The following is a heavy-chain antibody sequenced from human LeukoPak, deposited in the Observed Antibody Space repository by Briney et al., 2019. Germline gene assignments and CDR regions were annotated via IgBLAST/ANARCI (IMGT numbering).Heavy chain of an antibody. Sequence: SETLSLTCTVSGGSISSYYWSWIRQPPGKGLEWIGYIYYSGSTNYNPSLKSRVTISVDTSKNQFSLKLSSVTAADTAVYYCARQIYSSGWWGAWYFDLWGRGTLVTVSS. J-gene: IGHJ2*01. V-gene: IGHV4-59*08. CDR2: IYYSGST. CDR3: ARQIYSSGWWGAWYFDL. CDR1: GGSISSYY. D-gene: IGHD6-19*01.